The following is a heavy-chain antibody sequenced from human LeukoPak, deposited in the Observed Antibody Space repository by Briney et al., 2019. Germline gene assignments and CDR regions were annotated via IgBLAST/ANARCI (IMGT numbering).Heavy chain of an antibody. CDR1: GVTFSSCA. D-gene: IGHD3-22*01. CDR3: AKTDSSDYSYYFDY. V-gene: IGHV3-23*01. CDR2: ISGSGGRT. J-gene: IGHJ4*02. Sequence: GGSLRLSCAVSGVTFSSCAMSWGRHAPGEGVGWGSAISGSGGRTYYADSLKGRFTISRDNSKNTLYLQMKSLRAEDTAVYYCAKTDSSDYSYYFDYWGQGTLVTVSS.